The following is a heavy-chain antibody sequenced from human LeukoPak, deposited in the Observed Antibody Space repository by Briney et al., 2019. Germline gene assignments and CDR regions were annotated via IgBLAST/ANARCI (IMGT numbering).Heavy chain of an antibody. J-gene: IGHJ4*02. CDR2: IIPIFGTA. Sequence: SVKVSCKASGGTFSSYAISWVRQAPGQGLEWMGGIIPIFGTANYAQKFQGRVTITADESTSTAYMELRSLRSDDTAVYYCARDLGDSSGYPDVYFDYWGQGTLVTVSS. D-gene: IGHD3-22*01. CDR3: ARDLGDSSGYPDVYFDY. CDR1: GGTFSSYA. V-gene: IGHV1-69*13.